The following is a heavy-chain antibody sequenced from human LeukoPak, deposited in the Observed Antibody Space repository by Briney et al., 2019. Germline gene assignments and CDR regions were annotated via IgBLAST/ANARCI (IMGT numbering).Heavy chain of an antibody. CDR2: IFHTGKT. V-gene: IGHV4-39*01. Sequence: SETLSLTCDVSGGSISAGNYWWGWLRQPPGKGMDWIGIIFHTGKTHDNPSLRGRVSMSVDTSKNQFSLRLSAVTAADTAVYYCARQMGVGVWALDYWGQGALVTVSS. D-gene: IGHD3-16*01. J-gene: IGHJ4*02. CDR3: ARQMGVGVWALDY. CDR1: GGSISAGNYW.